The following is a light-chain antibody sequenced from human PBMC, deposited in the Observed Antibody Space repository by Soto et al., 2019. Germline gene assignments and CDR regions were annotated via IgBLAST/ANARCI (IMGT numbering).Light chain of an antibody. J-gene: IGLJ3*02. V-gene: IGLV2-23*03. CDR3: CSYASSSTFWV. CDR1: SSDVGSYNL. CDR2: EGS. Sequence: QSALTQPASVSGSPGQSITISCTGTSSDVGSYNLVSWYQQQPGKAPKLMIYEGSKRPSGVSNRFSGSKSGNTASLTISGLQAEDEADYYCCSYASSSTFWVFGGGTKLTVL.